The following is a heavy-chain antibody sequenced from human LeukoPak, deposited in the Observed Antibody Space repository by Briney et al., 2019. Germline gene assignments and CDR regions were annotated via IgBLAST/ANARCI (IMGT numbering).Heavy chain of an antibody. CDR1: GGSISSYY. D-gene: IGHD3-10*01. V-gene: IGHV4-34*01. CDR3: ARRVRGVNDAFDI. Sequence: SETLSLTCTVSGGSISSYYWSWIRQPPGKGLEWIGEINHSGSTNYNPSLKSRVTISVDTSKNHFSLKLSSMTAADTAVYYCARRVRGVNDAFDIWGQGTMVTVSS. J-gene: IGHJ3*02. CDR2: INHSGST.